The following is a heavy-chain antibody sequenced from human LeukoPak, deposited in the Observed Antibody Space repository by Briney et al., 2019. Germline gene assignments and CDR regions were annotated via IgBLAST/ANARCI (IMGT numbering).Heavy chain of an antibody. CDR2: IYYSGST. CDR3: ARDRNDILTGYNYMDV. D-gene: IGHD3-9*01. V-gene: IGHV4-59*01. J-gene: IGHJ6*03. Sequence: SETLSLTCTVSGGSISSYYWSWIRQPPGKGLEWIGYIYYSGSTNYNPSLKSRVTISVDTSKNQFSLKLSSVTAADTAVYYCARDRNDILTGYNYMDVWGKGTTVTVSS. CDR1: GGSISSYY.